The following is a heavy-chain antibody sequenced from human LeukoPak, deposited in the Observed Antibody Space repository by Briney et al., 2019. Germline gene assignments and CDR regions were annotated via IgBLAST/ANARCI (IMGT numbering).Heavy chain of an antibody. CDR3: AKGVNTARELDY. Sequence: SETLSLTCAVYGGSFSGYYWSWIRQPPGKGLEWIGEINHSGSTNYNPSLKSRVTISVDTSKNQFSLKLSSVTAADTAVYYCAKGVNTARELDYWGQETLLTVSS. V-gene: IGHV4-34*01. CDR2: INHSGST. J-gene: IGHJ4*02. D-gene: IGHD5-18*01. CDR1: GGSFSGYY.